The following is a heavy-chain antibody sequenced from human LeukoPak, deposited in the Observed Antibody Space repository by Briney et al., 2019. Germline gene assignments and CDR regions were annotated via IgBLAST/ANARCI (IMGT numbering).Heavy chain of an antibody. V-gene: IGHV4-59*11. CDR2: IYYSGST. J-gene: IGHJ5*02. Sequence: SETLPLTCTVSGGSISSHYWSWIRQPPGKGLEWIGYIYYSGSTNYNPSLKSRVTISVDTSKNQFSLKLSSVTAADTAVYYCASGGPYCSSTSCYNNWFDPWGQGTLVTVSS. CDR1: GGSISSHY. D-gene: IGHD2-2*01. CDR3: ASGGPYCSSTSCYNNWFDP.